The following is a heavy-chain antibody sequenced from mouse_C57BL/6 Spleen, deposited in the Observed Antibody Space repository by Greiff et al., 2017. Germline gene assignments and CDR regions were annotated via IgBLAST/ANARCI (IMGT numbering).Heavy chain of an antibody. D-gene: IGHD1-1*01. CDR3: ARHLDGSSWEFAY. J-gene: IGHJ3*01. CDR2: ISSGGSYT. V-gene: IGHV5-6*01. Sequence: EVMLVESGGDLVKPGGSLKLSCAASGFTFSSYGMSWVRQTPDKRLEWVATISSGGSYTYYPDSVKGRFTISRDNAKNTLYLQMSSLKSEDTAMYYCARHLDGSSWEFAYWGQGTLVTVSA. CDR1: GFTFSSYG.